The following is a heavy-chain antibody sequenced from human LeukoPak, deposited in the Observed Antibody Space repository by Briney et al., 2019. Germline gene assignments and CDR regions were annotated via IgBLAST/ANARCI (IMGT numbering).Heavy chain of an antibody. CDR3: ARDPSYYYDSSGAPYY. V-gene: IGHV3-21*01. Sequence: PGGSLRLSCAASGFTFSSYSMNWVRQAPGKGLEWVSSISSSSSYIYYADSVKGRFTISRDNAKNSLYLQMNSLRAEDTAVYYCARDPSYYYDSSGAPYYWGQGTLVTVSS. J-gene: IGHJ4*02. CDR2: ISSSSSYI. CDR1: GFTFSSYS. D-gene: IGHD3-22*01.